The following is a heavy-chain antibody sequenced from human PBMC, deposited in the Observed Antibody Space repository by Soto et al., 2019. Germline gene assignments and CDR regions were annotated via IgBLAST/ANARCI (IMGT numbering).Heavy chain of an antibody. CDR3: MLLPWADYGGIFDP. V-gene: IGHV4-59*01. Sequence: SETLSLTCTVSGGSISSYYWSWIRQPPGKGLEWIGYIYYTGTTNYNPSLKSRVTISVDTSKNQFSLKLSSVTTADTAVYYCMLLPWADYGGIFDPWGQGSLVTVSS. CDR1: GGSISSYY. J-gene: IGHJ5*02. CDR2: IYYTGTT. D-gene: IGHD4-17*01.